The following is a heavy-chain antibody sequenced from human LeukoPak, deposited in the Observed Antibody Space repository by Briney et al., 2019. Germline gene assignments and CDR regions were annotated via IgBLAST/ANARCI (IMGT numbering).Heavy chain of an antibody. D-gene: IGHD1-26*01. V-gene: IGHV3-20*04. Sequence: PGGSLRLSCAASGFTFDDYGMSWVRQAPGKGLEWVSGINWNGGSTGYADSVKGRFTISRDNAKNTLYLQMNSLRAEDTAVYYCAPRIVGATVVDLWGRGTLVTVSS. CDR1: GFTFDDYG. J-gene: IGHJ2*01. CDR2: INWNGGST. CDR3: APRIVGATVVDL.